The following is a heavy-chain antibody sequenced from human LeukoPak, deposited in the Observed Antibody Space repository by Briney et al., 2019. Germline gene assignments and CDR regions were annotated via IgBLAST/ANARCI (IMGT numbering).Heavy chain of an antibody. CDR1: GFTVSSNY. V-gene: IGHV3-66*01. Sequence: GGSLRLSCAASGFTVSSNYMSWVRQAPGKGLEGVSVIYSGGSTYYADSVRGRFTISRDNSKNTLYLQMNSLRAEDTAVYYCARDGTYYYDSSGYPYFDYWGQGTLVTVSS. D-gene: IGHD3-22*01. CDR2: IYSGGST. CDR3: ARDGTYYYDSSGYPYFDY. J-gene: IGHJ4*02.